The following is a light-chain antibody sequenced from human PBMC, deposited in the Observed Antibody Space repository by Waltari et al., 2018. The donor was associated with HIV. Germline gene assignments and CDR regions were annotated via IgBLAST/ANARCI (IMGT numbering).Light chain of an antibody. CDR1: SSDVPKYNY. CDR3: SSFTSSTTWV. J-gene: IGLJ3*02. Sequence: QSALTQPASVSGSPGQSVTISCTGTSSDVPKYNYASWYQQHPGQAPKLMIYEVSKRPSGVSNRFSGSKSGNTASLTISGLQAEDDADYYCSSFTSSTTWVFGGGTRLTVL. CDR2: EVS. V-gene: IGLV2-14*01.